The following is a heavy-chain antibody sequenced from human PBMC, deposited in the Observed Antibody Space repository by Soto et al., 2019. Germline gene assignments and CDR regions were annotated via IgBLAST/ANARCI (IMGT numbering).Heavy chain of an antibody. Sequence: QLQLQESGPGLVKPSETLSLTCTVSGGSISSSSYYWGWIRQPPGKVLEWIGSIYFSGSTSYNPSLKSRVTISVDTSKNQFSLKLSSVSAADTAVYYCARHKEGYSSGWTPIYMDVWGKGTTVTVSS. V-gene: IGHV4-39*01. CDR1: GGSISSSSYY. CDR2: IYFSGST. CDR3: ARHKEGYSSGWTPIYMDV. D-gene: IGHD6-19*01. J-gene: IGHJ6*03.